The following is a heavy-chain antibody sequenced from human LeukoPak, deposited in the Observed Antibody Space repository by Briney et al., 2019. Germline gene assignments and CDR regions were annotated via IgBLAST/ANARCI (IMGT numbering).Heavy chain of an antibody. Sequence: GGSLRLSCAASGFTFSSYGMHWVRQAPGKGLEWVAVIWYEGSNKYYADSVKGRFTISRDNSKNTLYLQMNSLRAEDTAVYYCAGAQTSVVTPPYSFDYWGQGTLVTVSS. CDR2: IWYEGSNK. D-gene: IGHD2-21*02. J-gene: IGHJ4*02. CDR1: GFTFSSYG. V-gene: IGHV3-33*01. CDR3: AGAQTSVVTPPYSFDY.